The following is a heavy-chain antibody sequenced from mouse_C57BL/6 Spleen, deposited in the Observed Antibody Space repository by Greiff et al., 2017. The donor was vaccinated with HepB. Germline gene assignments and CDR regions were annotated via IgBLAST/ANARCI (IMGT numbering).Heavy chain of an antibody. CDR2: ISSGSSTI. D-gene: IGHD2-4*01. V-gene: IGHV5-17*01. CDR1: GFTFSDYG. Sequence: EVMLVESGGGLVKPGGSLKLSCAASGFTFSDYGMHWVRQAPEKGLEWVAYISSGSSTIYYADTVKGRFTISRDNAKNTLFLQMTSLRSEDTAMYYCARGYYDYDDGPWFAYWGQGTLVTVSA. J-gene: IGHJ3*01. CDR3: ARGYYDYDDGPWFAY.